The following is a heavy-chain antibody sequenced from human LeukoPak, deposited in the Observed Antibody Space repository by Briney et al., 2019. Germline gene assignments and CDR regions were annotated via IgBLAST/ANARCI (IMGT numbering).Heavy chain of an antibody. D-gene: IGHD3-10*01. CDR3: ARDMFIGMGWFGELYAFDI. CDR1: GDSVSSNSAA. CDR2: TYYRSKWYN. V-gene: IGHV6-1*01. Sequence: SQTLSLTCAISGDSVSSNSAAWNWIRQSPSRGLEWLGRTYYRSKWYNDYAVSVKSRITINPDTSKNQFSLQLNSVTPEDTAVYYCARDMFIGMGWFGELYAFDIWGQGTMVTVSS. J-gene: IGHJ3*02.